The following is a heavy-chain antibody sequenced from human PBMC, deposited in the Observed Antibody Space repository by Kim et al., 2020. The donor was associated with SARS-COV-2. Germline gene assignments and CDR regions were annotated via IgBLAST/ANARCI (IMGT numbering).Heavy chain of an antibody. V-gene: IGHV4-39*01. D-gene: IGHD6-25*01. J-gene: IGHJ4*02. CDR3: ARRRPAANPHYFDY. CDR1: GGSFSCGDCF. CDR2: IFYSGNT. Sequence: SETLSLTCTVSGGSFSCGDCFWAWIRQPPGKGLEWIGTIFYSGNTYHNPSLKSRMAIPVDTSKKQFSLWLSSVTAADTAIYYCARRRPAANPHYFDYWGQGVLVTVSS.